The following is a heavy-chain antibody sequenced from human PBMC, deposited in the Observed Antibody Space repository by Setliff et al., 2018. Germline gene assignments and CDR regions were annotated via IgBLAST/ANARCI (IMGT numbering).Heavy chain of an antibody. J-gene: IGHJ5*02. CDR2: IIPMFGT. V-gene: IGHV1-69*13. CDR1: GGTFSSYV. D-gene: IGHD3-22*01. CDR3: ARDALYDSNDRNSYYGNWLDP. Sequence: SVKVSCKASGGTFSSYVISWVREAPGQGLEWMGGIIPMFGTNYAQKFQGRVTITADESTSTAYMELSSLGSEDTAVYYCARDALYDSNDRNSYYGNWLDPWGQGTLVTVSS.